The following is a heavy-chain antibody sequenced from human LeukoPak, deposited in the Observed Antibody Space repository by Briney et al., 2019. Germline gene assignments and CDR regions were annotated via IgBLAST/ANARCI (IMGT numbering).Heavy chain of an antibody. D-gene: IGHD3-22*01. Sequence: ASVKVSCKASGYTFTSYGISWVRQAPGQGLEWMGWISAYDGNTNYAQKLQGRVTMTTDTSTSTAYMELRSLRSDDTAVYYCARGPPSMIVVVPIDYWGQGTLVTVSS. CDR2: ISAYDGNT. V-gene: IGHV1-18*01. CDR3: ARGPPSMIVVVPIDY. CDR1: GYTFTSYG. J-gene: IGHJ4*02.